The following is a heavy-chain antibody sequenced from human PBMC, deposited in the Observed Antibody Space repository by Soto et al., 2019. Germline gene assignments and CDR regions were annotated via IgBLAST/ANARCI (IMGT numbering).Heavy chain of an antibody. CDR1: GYTFFTYY. CDR2: ISTYSGDT. CDR3: ARHHGPTTSENWFDP. J-gene: IGHJ5*02. D-gene: IGHD5-12*01. Sequence: GASVKVSCKASGYTFFTYYISWVRQAPGQGLEWMGWISTYSGDTKYAQKFRGRVTMTTDTSTTTAYLELRSLRSDDTAVYYCARHHGPTTSENWFDPWGQGTLVTVSS. V-gene: IGHV1-18*01.